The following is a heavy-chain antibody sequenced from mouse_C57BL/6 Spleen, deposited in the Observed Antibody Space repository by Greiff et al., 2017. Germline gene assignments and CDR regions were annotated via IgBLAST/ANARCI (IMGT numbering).Heavy chain of an antibody. CDR3: AAGRLWGAMDY. CDR2: IYPSDSET. Sequence: KESGAELVRPGSSVKLSCKASGYTFTSYWMDWVKQRPGQGLEWIGNIYPSDSETHYNQKFKDKATLTVDKSSSTAYMQLSSLTSEDSAVYYCAAGRLWGAMDYWGQGTSVTVSS. CDR1: GYTFTSYW. D-gene: IGHD1-1*02. J-gene: IGHJ4*01. V-gene: IGHV1-61*01.